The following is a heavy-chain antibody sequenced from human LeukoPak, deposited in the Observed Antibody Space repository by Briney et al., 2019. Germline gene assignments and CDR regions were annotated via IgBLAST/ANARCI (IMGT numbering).Heavy chain of an antibody. J-gene: IGHJ5*02. D-gene: IGHD2-2*01. V-gene: IGHV1-69*06. CDR2: IIPIFGTA. Sequence: EASVKVSCKASGYTLTLNYMHWVRQAPGQGLEWMGGIIPIFGTANYAQKFQGRVTITADKSTSTAYMELSSLRSEDTAVYYCARDRVRSIVPAAGPRWFDPWGQGTLVTVSS. CDR3: ARDRVRSIVPAAGPRWFDP. CDR1: GYTLTLNY.